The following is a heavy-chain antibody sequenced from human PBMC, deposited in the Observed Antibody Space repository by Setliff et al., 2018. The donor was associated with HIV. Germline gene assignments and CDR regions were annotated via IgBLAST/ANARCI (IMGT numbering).Heavy chain of an antibody. CDR1: GYSVNSDYN. J-gene: IGHJ6*03. CDR2: IYHSGST. Sequence: PSETLSLTCGVSGYSVNSDYNWGWIRQPPGKGLESPGRGLEWIGHIYHSGSTYYNPSLRSRVTISGDTSQRHFSLSLASVTAADTAVYFCAAYFDFWSGYGLRGVVPCMDVWGKGTTVTVSS. D-gene: IGHD3-3*01. V-gene: IGHV4-38-2*01. CDR3: AAYFDFWSGYGLRGVVPCMDV.